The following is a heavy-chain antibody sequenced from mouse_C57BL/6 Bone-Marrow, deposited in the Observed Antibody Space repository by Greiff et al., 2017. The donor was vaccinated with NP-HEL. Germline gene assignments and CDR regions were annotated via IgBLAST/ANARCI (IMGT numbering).Heavy chain of an antibody. D-gene: IGHD3-1*01. V-gene: IGHV5-6*01. Sequence: VQLVESGGDLVKPGGSLKLSCAASGFTFSSYGMSWVRQTPDKRLEWVATISSGGSYTYYPDSVKGRFTISRDNAKNTLYLQMSSLKSEDTAMYYWATGGPYWYFDVWGTGTTGTVSS. CDR3: ATGGPYWYFDV. CDR2: ISSGGSYT. J-gene: IGHJ1*03. CDR1: GFTFSSYG.